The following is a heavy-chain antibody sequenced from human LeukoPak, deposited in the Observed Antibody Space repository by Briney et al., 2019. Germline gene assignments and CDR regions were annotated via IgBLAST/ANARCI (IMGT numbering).Heavy chain of an antibody. J-gene: IGHJ5*02. CDR2: IIPIFGTA. CDR1: GGTFSSYA. CDR3: ARHWGYCSSTSCYDSNWFDP. V-gene: IGHV1-69*06. Sequence: GSSVKVSCKVSGGTFSSYAISWVRQAPGQGLEWMGGIIPIFGTANYAQKFQGRVTITADKSTSTAYMELSSLRSEDTAVYYCARHWGYCSSTSCYDSNWFDPWGQGTLVTVSS. D-gene: IGHD2-2*01.